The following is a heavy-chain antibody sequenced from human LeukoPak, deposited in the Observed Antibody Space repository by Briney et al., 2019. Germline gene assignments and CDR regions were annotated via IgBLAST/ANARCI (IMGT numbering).Heavy chain of an antibody. V-gene: IGHV1-69*13. CDR1: GGTFSSYA. J-gene: IGHJ3*02. Sequence: SVKVSCKASGGTFSSYAISWVRQAPGQGLEWMGGIIPIFGTANYAQKFQGRVTITADESTSTAYMELSSLRSEDTAVYYCARDQVVPAVPVGAFDIWGQGTMVTVSS. CDR3: ARDQVVPAVPVGAFDI. CDR2: IIPIFGTA. D-gene: IGHD2-2*01.